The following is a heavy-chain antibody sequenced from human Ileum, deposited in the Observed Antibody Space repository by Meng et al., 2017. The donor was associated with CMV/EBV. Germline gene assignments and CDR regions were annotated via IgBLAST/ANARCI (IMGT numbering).Heavy chain of an antibody. J-gene: IGHJ5*02. CDR3: AKYSGPSRWFDP. CDR2: IYYNGIT. V-gene: IGHV4-30-4*01. CDR1: GASITNDDYY. D-gene: IGHD5-12*01. Sequence: QVQLTESGPGLVKPSQTLSLTCTVSGASITNDDYYWSWIRQPPGKGLEWIGYIYYNGITYYNPSLKSRIAILVDTSKGQFSLIVSSVTAADTAVYYCAKYSGPSRWFDPWGQGTLVTVSS.